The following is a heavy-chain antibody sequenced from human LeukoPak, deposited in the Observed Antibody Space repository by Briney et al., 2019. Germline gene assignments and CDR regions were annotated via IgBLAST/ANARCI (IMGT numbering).Heavy chain of an antibody. D-gene: IGHD5-12*01. CDR1: GYTFTSYG. Sequence: GASVKVSCKASGYTFTSYGISWVRQAPGQGLEWMGWISAYNGNTNYAQKFQGRVTITADKSTSTAYMELSSLRSEDTAVYYCARGSEDGYNLGDHYYYYGMDVWGQGTTVTVSS. V-gene: IGHV1-18*01. CDR3: ARGSEDGYNLGDHYYYYGMDV. CDR2: ISAYNGNT. J-gene: IGHJ6*02.